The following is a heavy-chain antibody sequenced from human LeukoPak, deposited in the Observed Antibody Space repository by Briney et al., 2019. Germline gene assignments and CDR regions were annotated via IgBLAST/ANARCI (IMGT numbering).Heavy chain of an antibody. CDR3: ARDNQGATEGGDAFDI. CDR1: GFTFSSYA. V-gene: IGHV3-30*04. D-gene: IGHD1-26*01. CDR2: ISYDGSNK. J-gene: IGHJ3*02. Sequence: GGSLRLSCAASGFTFSSYAMHWVRQAPGKGLEWVAVISYDGSNKYYADSVKGRFTISRDNSKNTLYLQMNSLRAEDTAVYYCARDNQGATEGGDAFDIWGQGTMVTVSS.